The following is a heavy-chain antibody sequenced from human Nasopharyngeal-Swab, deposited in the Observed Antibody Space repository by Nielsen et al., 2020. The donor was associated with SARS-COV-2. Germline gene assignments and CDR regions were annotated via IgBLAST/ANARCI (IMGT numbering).Heavy chain of an antibody. CDR2: IYYSGST. CDR3: ARAGKPKPRLPILYSGSYHDKKYSFDYFDD. V-gene: IGHV4-59*01. Sequence: GSLRLSCTVSGGSISSYYWSWIRQPPGKGLEWIGYIYYSGSTNYNPSLKSRVTISVDTSKNQFSLKLSSVTAADTAVYYCARAGKPKPRLPILYSGSYHDKKYSFDYFDDWGQGTLVTVSS. CDR1: GGSISSYY. D-gene: IGHD1-26*01. J-gene: IGHJ4*02.